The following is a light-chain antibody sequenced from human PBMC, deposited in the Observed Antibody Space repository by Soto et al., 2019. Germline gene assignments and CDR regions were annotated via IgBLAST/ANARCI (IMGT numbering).Light chain of an antibody. CDR2: DVS. CDR1: SSDVGSYNY. CDR3: SSYASSRDVL. J-gene: IGLJ2*01. V-gene: IGLV2-14*01. Sequence: QSALTQPVSVSGSPGQSITISCTGTSSDVGSYNYVSWYQQHPGKAPKLMIYDVSNRPSGVSNRFSGSKSGNTASLTISGLQAEDEADYYCSSYASSRDVLFGGGTKLTVL.